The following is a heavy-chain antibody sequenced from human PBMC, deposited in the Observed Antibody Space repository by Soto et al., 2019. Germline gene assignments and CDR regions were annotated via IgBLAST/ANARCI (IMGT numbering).Heavy chain of an antibody. CDR1: GFTFDDYA. V-gene: IGHV3-9*01. D-gene: IGHD5-18*01. Sequence: EVQLVESGGGLVQPGRSLRLSCAASGFTFDDYAMHWVRQAPGKGLEWVSGISWNSGSIGYADSVKGRFTISRDNAKNSLYLQMNSLRAEDTALYYCAKDQGYSYGTGGMDVWGQGTTVTVSS. J-gene: IGHJ6*02. CDR3: AKDQGYSYGTGGMDV. CDR2: ISWNSGSI.